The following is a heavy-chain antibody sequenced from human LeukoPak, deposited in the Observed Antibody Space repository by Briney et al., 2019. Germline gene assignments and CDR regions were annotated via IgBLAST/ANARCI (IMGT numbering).Heavy chain of an antibody. Sequence: ASVKVSCKASGYTLTSYGISWVRQAPGQGLEWMGWISAYNGNTNYAQKLQGRVTMTTDTSTSTAYMELRSLRSDDTAVYYCARVWFTVQSPERYDYWGQGTLVTVSS. J-gene: IGHJ4*02. D-gene: IGHD3-10*01. V-gene: IGHV1-18*01. CDR2: ISAYNGNT. CDR1: GYTLTSYG. CDR3: ARVWFTVQSPERYDY.